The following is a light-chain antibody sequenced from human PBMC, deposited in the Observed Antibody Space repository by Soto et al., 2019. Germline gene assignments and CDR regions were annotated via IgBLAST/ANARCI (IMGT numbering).Light chain of an antibody. CDR1: SSNIGAGYE. Sequence: QSVLTQPPSVSEAPGQRVTISCTGSSSNIGAGYEAHWYQQVPGTAPKLLIYEHNNRPSGVPDRFSGSKSGTSASLAITGLQAEDEAEYSCQSYDSSLSGYVFGTGTKLTVL. J-gene: IGLJ1*01. V-gene: IGLV1-40*01. CDR3: QSYDSSLSGYV. CDR2: EHN.